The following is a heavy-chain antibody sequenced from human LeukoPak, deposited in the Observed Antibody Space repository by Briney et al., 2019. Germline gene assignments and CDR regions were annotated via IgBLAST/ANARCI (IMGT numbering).Heavy chain of an antibody. D-gene: IGHD2-21*01. V-gene: IGHV3-33*06. J-gene: IGHJ6*03. CDR3: AKGLGFSPGEYHYLDV. Sequence: PGGSLRLSCAASGFSFSSYGMHWVRQAPGKGLEWVALIWYDGSNKYYGDSVKGRFTISRDNSKNTLYLQMNSLRAEDTALYYCAKGLGFSPGEYHYLDVWGKGTTVTVSS. CDR1: GFSFSSYG. CDR2: IWYDGSNK.